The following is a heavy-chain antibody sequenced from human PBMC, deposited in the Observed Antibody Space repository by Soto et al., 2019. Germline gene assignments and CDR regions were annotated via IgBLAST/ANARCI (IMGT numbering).Heavy chain of an antibody. Sequence: EVQLVESGGGLVQPGRSLRLSCAASGFTFEDYAMHWVRQAPATGLEWVSGISWNSGSIGYADSVKGRFTISRDNAKNSLYLQMNSLRAEDTALYYCGKDWMVRGAIQGYFDYWGQGTLVTVSS. J-gene: IGHJ4*02. D-gene: IGHD3-10*01. CDR3: GKDWMVRGAIQGYFDY. CDR2: ISWNSGSI. V-gene: IGHV3-9*01. CDR1: GFTFEDYA.